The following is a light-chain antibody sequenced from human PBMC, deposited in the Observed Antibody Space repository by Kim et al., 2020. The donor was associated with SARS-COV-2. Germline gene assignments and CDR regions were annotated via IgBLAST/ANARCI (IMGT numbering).Light chain of an antibody. J-gene: IGLJ3*02. CDR1: RSDVGGYSY. CDR3: CSYAGRSTWV. V-gene: IGLV2-11*03. Sequence: QSVTISCTGTRSDVGGYSYVSWYQQHPGKAPKVMIYAVTKRPSGVPDRFSGSKSGNTASLTISGLQAEDEADYYCCSYAGRSTWVFGGGTKLTVL. CDR2: AVT.